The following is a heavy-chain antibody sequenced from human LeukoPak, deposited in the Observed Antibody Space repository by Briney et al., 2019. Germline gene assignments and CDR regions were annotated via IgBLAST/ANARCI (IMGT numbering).Heavy chain of an antibody. CDR2: IYTSGST. D-gene: IGHD3-22*01. J-gene: IGHJ6*03. V-gene: IGHV4-61*02. CDR3: ARDNGLVYYYYYMDV. Sequence: PSETLSLTCTVSGGSISSSSYYWSWIRQPAGKGLEWIGRIYTSGSTNYNPSLKSRVTISVDTSKNQFSLKLSSVTAADTAVYYCARDNGLVYYYYYMDVWGKGTTVTVSS. CDR1: GGSISSSSYY.